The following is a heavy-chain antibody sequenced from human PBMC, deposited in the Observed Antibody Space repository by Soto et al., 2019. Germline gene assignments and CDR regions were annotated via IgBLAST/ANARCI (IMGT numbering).Heavy chain of an antibody. CDR3: ARDQYYYDSSGYSLAEYFQH. CDR2: INPNSGGT. D-gene: IGHD3-22*01. CDR1: GSTFTGYY. V-gene: IGHV1-2*02. Sequence: SVQVSCKASGSTFTGYYMHWVRQAPGQGLEWMGWINPNSGGTNYAQKFQGRATMTRDTSISTAYMELSRPRYDDPAVYYCARDQYYYDSSGYSLAEYFQHLVQGTLVAFS. J-gene: IGHJ1*01.